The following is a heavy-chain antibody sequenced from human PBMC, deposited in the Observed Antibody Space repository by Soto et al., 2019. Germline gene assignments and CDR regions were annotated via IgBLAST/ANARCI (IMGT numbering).Heavy chain of an antibody. CDR3: ARGSGSASGGGGVDY. CDR2: INPSGGST. V-gene: IGHV1-46*03. J-gene: IGHJ4*02. Sequence: QVQLVQSGAEVKKPGASVKVSCKASGYTFTSYYMHWVRQAPGQGLEWMGIINPSGGSTSYAQKFQGSVTITRDTSTSTVDMERSSLRSEDTAVYYCARGSGSASGGGGVDYWGQGTLVTVSS. D-gene: IGHD6-6*01. CDR1: GYTFTSYY.